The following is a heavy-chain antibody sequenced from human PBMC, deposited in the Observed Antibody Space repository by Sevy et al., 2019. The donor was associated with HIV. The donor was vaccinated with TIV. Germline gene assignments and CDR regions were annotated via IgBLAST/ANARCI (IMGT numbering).Heavy chain of an antibody. CDR3: ANLDFWRATDGGFDY. CDR1: GFTFSSYG. J-gene: IGHJ4*02. CDR2: IRYDGSNK. D-gene: IGHD3-3*01. Sequence: GGSLRLSCAASGFTFSSYGMHWVRQAPGKGLEWVAFIRYDGSNKYYADSVKGRFTISRDNSKNTLYLQMNSLRAEDTAVYYCANLDFWRATDGGFDYWGQGTLVTVSS. V-gene: IGHV3-30*02.